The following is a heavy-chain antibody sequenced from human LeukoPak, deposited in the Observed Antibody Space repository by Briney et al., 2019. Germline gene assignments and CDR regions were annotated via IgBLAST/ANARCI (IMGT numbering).Heavy chain of an antibody. D-gene: IGHD2-15*01. Sequence: GGSLRLSCAASGFTFGGYSMSWVRQAPGKGLEWVANIKHDGSERFYVDSVKGRFTISKDNAENSMYLQMDSLSAEDTAVYYCGRVISGAIDYWGQGTLVTVSS. CDR3: GRVISGAIDY. CDR2: IKHDGSER. V-gene: IGHV3-7*01. CDR1: GFTFGGYS. J-gene: IGHJ4*02.